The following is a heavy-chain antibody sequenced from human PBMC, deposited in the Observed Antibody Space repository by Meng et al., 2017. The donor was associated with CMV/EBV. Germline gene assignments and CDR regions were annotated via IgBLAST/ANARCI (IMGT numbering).Heavy chain of an antibody. J-gene: IGHJ5*02. CDR3: ARGVGGWFDP. CDR2: INHSGST. Sequence: HVSLQQWGAGLLKPSEALSLTCAVYGGSFSGYYWSWIRQPPGKGLEWIGEINHSGSTNYNPSLKSRVTISVDTSKNQFSLKLSSVTAADTAVYYCARGVGGWFDPWGQGTLVTVSS. D-gene: IGHD1-26*01. V-gene: IGHV4-34*01. CDR1: GGSFSGYY.